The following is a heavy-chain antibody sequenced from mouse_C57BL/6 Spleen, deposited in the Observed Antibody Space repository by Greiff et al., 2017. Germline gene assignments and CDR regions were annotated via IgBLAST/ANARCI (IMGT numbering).Heavy chain of an antibody. J-gene: IGHJ1*03. Sequence: DVKLQESGGGLVQPGGSLSLSCAASGFTFTDYYMSWVRQPPGKALEWLGFIRNKANGYTTEYSASVKGRFTISRDNSQSILYLQMNALRAEDSATYYCARYYYGSSYGGYFDVWGTGTTVTVSS. CDR1: GFTFTDYY. D-gene: IGHD1-1*01. V-gene: IGHV7-3*01. CDR3: ARYYYGSSYGGYFDV. CDR2: IRNKANGYTT.